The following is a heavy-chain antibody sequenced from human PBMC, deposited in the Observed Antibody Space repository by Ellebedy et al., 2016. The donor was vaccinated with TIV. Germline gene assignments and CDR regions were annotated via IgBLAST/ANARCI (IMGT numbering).Heavy chain of an antibody. CDR2: INSDGSST. Sequence: PGGSLRLSCAASGFTFSSYWMHWVRQAPGKGLVWVSRINSDGSSTTYADSVKGRFTTSRDNAKNTLYLQMNSLRVDDPAVYYCARVVAAAGRSGGGDYWGQGTLVTVSS. CDR3: ARVVAAAGRSGGGDY. V-gene: IGHV3-74*01. CDR1: GFTFSSYW. D-gene: IGHD6-13*01. J-gene: IGHJ4*02.